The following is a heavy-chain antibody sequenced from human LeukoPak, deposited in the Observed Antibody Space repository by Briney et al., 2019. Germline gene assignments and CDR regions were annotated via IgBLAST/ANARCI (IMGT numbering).Heavy chain of an antibody. D-gene: IGHD1-26*01. CDR3: AKDIVGAFDY. V-gene: IGHV3-30*18. CDR2: ISYDGSNK. Sequence: GRSLRLSCAASGFTFSSYGMHWVRQAPGKGLEWVAVISYDGSNKYYADSVKGRFTISRDNSKNTLYLQMNSLRAEDTAVYYCAKDIVGAFDYWGQGTLVTVSS. J-gene: IGHJ4*02. CDR1: GFTFSSYG.